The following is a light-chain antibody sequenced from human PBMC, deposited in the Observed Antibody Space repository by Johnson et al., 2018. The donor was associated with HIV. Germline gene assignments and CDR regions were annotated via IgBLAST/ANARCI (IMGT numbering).Light chain of an antibody. J-gene: IGLJ1*01. CDR3: GTWDSSLSAYV. CDR2: ENN. Sequence: QSVLTQPPSVSAAPGQKVTISCSGSSSNIGNNYVSWYQQFPGTAPKLLIYENNKRPSGIPYRFSGSKSGTSATLGITGLQTGDEADYYCGTWDSSLSAYVFVTGTKVTVL. CDR1: SSNIGNNY. V-gene: IGLV1-51*02.